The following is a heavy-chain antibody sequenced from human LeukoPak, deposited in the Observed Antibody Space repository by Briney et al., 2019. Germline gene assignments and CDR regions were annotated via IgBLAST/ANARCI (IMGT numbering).Heavy chain of an antibody. CDR2: IRYDGSNK. V-gene: IGHV3-30*02. J-gene: IGHJ3*02. D-gene: IGHD1-26*01. CDR3: AKDRNWELYTIDAFDI. CDR1: GFTFSSYG. Sequence: GGSLRLSCAASGFTFSSYGMHWVRQAPGKGLEWVAFIRYDGSNKYYADSVKGRFTISRDNSKNTLYLQMNSLRAEDTAVYYCAKDRNWELYTIDAFDIWGQGTMVTVSS.